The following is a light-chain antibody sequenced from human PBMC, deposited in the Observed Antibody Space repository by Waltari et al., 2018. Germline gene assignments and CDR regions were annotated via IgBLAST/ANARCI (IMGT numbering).Light chain of an antibody. Sequence: QSALTQPPSVSGSPGQSVTIPCTGTSSDVGSYNRVSWYQQPPRTAPKPMIYEVSNRPSGVPDRFTGSKSGNTAFLTISGLQAEDEADYYCSSYTSSSTPVFGGGTKLTVL. CDR3: SSYTSSSTPV. CDR1: SSDVGSYNR. J-gene: IGLJ2*01. V-gene: IGLV2-18*02. CDR2: EVS.